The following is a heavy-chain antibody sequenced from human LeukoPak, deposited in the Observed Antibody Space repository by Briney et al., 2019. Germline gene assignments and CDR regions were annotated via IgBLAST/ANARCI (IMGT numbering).Heavy chain of an antibody. CDR1: GGSFSSSSYY. J-gene: IGHJ3*02. CDR3: ARLRGLGGSYFAFDI. CDR2: ICCSGSS. D-gene: IGHD1-26*01. Sequence: KPSGTLSLTCTVSGGSFSSSSYYWGWIRQPPGKGLELIGTICCSGSSYYNPSLKSRVTISVDTYKTQCSLKLSSVTAADTAVFYCARLRGLGGSYFAFDIWSQGTMVTVSS. V-gene: IGHV4-39*01.